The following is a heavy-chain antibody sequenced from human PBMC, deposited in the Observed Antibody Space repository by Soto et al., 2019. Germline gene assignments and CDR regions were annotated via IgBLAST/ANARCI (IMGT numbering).Heavy chain of an antibody. CDR1: GGTFSTHV. CDR2: IVPKFGTT. Sequence: SVKVSCKTSGGTFSTHVIGWVRQAPGQGLEWMGGIVPKFGTTNYAHKFKGRVKITADESTSTAYMEVSSLTSEDTAVYYCVRGGSDNSGWYIWFDPWGQGTLVTVSS. D-gene: IGHD6-19*01. V-gene: IGHV1-69*13. J-gene: IGHJ5*02. CDR3: VRGGSDNSGWYIWFDP.